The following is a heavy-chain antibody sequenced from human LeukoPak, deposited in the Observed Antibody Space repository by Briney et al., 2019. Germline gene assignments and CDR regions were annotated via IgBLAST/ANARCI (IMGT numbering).Heavy chain of an antibody. Sequence: PGGSLRLSCAASGFTFSSYWLSWVRQAPGKGLEWVANINLDGSEKYYVDSVKGRFTISRDNAKNSLYLQMNSLRAEDTAVYYCARDMTPKSIAVRLDFDYWGQGTLVTVSS. J-gene: IGHJ4*02. CDR1: GFTFSSYW. CDR3: ARDMTPKSIAVRLDFDY. CDR2: INLDGSEK. D-gene: IGHD6-6*01. V-gene: IGHV3-7*01.